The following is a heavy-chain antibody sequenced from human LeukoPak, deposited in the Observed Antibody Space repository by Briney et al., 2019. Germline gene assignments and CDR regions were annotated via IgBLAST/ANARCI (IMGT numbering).Heavy chain of an antibody. CDR3: ARVTGYMIEDYFDY. CDR2: IYYSGST. Sequence: SETLSLTCTVSGYSLSSGYYWGWIRQPPGKGLEWIGYIYYSGSTNCNPSLKSRVTISVDTSKNQFSLRLSSVTAADTAVYYCARVTGYMIEDYFDYWGQGTLVTVSS. CDR1: GYSLSSGYY. J-gene: IGHJ4*02. V-gene: IGHV4-61*01. D-gene: IGHD3-22*01.